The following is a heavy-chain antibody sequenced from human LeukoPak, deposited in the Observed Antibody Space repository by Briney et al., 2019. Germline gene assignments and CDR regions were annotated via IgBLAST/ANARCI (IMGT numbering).Heavy chain of an antibody. CDR1: GFTVSSNH. Sequence: QSGGSLRLSCAASGFTVSSNHTSWVRQAPGKGLEWVSVIYSGGSTYYADSVKGRFTISRDSSKNTLYLQMNSLRVEDTAVYYCARGSGGPGYFDYWGQGTLVTVSS. J-gene: IGHJ4*02. CDR2: IYSGGST. CDR3: ARGSGGPGYFDY. D-gene: IGHD1-1*01. V-gene: IGHV3-53*01.